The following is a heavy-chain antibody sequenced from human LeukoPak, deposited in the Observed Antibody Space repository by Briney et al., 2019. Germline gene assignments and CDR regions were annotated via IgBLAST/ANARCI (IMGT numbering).Heavy chain of an antibody. CDR1: GFTFSSYS. V-gene: IGHV3-21*01. CDR3: ARYRVTGYYSIGTPPFDY. J-gene: IGHJ4*02. Sequence: GGSLRLSCAASGFTFSSYSMNWVRQAPGKGLEWVSSISSSSSYIYYADSVKGRFTISRDNAKNSLHLQMNSLRAEDTAVYYCARYRVTGYYSIGTPPFDYWGQGTLVTVSS. D-gene: IGHD3-9*01. CDR2: ISSSSSYI.